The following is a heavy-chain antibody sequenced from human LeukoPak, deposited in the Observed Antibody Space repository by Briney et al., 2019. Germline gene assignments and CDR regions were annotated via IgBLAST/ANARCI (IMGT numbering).Heavy chain of an antibody. CDR3: ARGPIAAAANWFDY. CDR1: GFTVSSNY. V-gene: IGHV3-53*01. J-gene: IGHJ4*02. Sequence: PGGSLRLSCAASGFTVSSNYMSWVRQAPGKGLEWVSVIYSGGSTYYADSVKGRFTISRDNSKSTLYLQMNSLRAEDTAVYYCARGPIAAAANWFDYWGQGTLVTVSS. D-gene: IGHD6-13*01. CDR2: IYSGGST.